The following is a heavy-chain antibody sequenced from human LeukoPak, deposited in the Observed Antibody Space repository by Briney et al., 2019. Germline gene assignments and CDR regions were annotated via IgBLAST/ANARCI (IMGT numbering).Heavy chain of an antibody. CDR3: AREAAEANKGRWLDP. D-gene: IGHD6-13*01. CDR2: INGDGSST. J-gene: IGHJ5*02. V-gene: IGHV3-74*01. CDR1: GFTFSSYW. Sequence: GGSLRLSCAASGFTFSSYWMHWVRQVPGKGLVWVSRINGDGSSTTYADAVKGRFTISRDNAKNTLYLQMNSLRAEDTAVYYGAREAAEANKGRWLDPWGQGTLVTVSS.